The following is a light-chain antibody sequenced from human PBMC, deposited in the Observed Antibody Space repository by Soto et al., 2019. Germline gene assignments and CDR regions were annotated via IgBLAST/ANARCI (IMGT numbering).Light chain of an antibody. CDR2: SDF. CDR1: SSNIGSNT. CDR3: AAWDDSLNGVV. J-gene: IGLJ2*01. Sequence: QSVLTQPPSASGTPGQRVTISCSGSSSNIGSNTVTWYHHLPGTAPKLLIYSDFQRPSGVPDRFSGSKSGTSASLAISGLQSEDEADYYCAAWDDSLNGVVFGGGTKVTVL. V-gene: IGLV1-44*01.